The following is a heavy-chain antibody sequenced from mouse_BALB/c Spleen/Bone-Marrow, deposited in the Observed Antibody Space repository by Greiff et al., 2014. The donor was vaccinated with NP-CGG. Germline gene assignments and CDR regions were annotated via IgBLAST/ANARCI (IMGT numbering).Heavy chain of an antibody. V-gene: IGHV3-8*02. J-gene: IGHJ2*01. CDR2: ITCSGNT. Sequence: EVQLQQSGPSLVKPSQTLSLTCSVTGDSITSGYWNWIRKFPGNKLEYMGYITCSGNTYYNPSLISRISITRDTSKNQYYLQLNSVTTEDTATYYCTRDYYGPWGQGTTLTVSS. D-gene: IGHD1-2*01. CDR1: GDSITSGY. CDR3: TRDYYGP.